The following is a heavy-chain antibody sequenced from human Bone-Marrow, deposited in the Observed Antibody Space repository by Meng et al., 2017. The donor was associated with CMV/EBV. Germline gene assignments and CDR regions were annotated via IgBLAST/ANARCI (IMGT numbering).Heavy chain of an antibody. CDR3: AKDLLPKDLQVNYGVDV. Sequence: GESLKISCAASGFTFSKYGMNWVRQAPGQGLEWVAFIQDHGGDQYYAGSVKGRFTISRDNSKNTLYLQMTSLRAEDTAVYYCAKDLLPKDLQVNYGVDVWAQGTTVTVSS. CDR2: IQDHGGDQ. J-gene: IGHJ6*02. D-gene: IGHD3-22*01. CDR1: GFTFSKYG. V-gene: IGHV3-30*02.